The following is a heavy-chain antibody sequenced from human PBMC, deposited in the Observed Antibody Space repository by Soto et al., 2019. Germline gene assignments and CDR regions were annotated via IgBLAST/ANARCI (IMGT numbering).Heavy chain of an antibody. CDR3: TKDAVAYNGEWDWFDR. D-gene: IGHD3-10*01. CDR1: GFTFKNFA. CDR2: IGGSGSSA. J-gene: IGHJ5*02. Sequence: EVQLLESGGGLVQPGGSLRLSCAASGFTFKNFAVSWVRQAPGKGMEWVSAIGGSGSSANYADSVKGRFTVSRDDSKSTLYLQMSCLRVDDTALYYCTKDAVAYNGEWDWFDRWGQGTLVTFSS. V-gene: IGHV3-23*01.